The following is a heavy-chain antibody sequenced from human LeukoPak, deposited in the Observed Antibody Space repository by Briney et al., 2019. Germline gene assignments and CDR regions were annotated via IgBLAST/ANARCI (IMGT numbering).Heavy chain of an antibody. CDR3: AVNYDILTGYYYFDY. D-gene: IGHD3-9*01. CDR1: GGSISSSSYY. CDR2: IYYSGST. Sequence: SETLSLTCTVSGGSISSSSYYWGWIRQPPGKGLEWIGSIYYSGSTYYNPSLKSRVTISVDTSKNQFSLKLSSVTAADTAVYYCAVNYDILTGYYYFDYWGQGTLVTVSS. V-gene: IGHV4-39*01. J-gene: IGHJ4*02.